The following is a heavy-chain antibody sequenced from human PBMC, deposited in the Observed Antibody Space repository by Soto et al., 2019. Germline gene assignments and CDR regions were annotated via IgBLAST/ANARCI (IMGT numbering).Heavy chain of an antibody. Sequence: GSLRICSAACRHKVGTYDMTWVRQAPGKGLEYVSGISSNGARTYYADSVKGRLTISRDNSKNTLYLQMSSLRAEDTAVYYCVTLYIGYWGQRTLLTVSS. J-gene: IGHJ4*02. CDR3: VTLYIGY. CDR1: RHKVGTYD. D-gene: IGHD2-2*02. CDR2: ISSNGART. V-gene: IGHV3-64D*06.